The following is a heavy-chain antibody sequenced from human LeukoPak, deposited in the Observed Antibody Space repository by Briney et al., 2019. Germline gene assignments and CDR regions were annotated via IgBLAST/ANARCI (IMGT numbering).Heavy chain of an antibody. CDR3: AAVSIAAEYYFDY. V-gene: IGHV1-58*02. CDR2: IVVGRGNT. J-gene: IGHJ4*02. D-gene: IGHD6-6*01. Sequence: SLKLSCKASGFTFTSSAMQWVRQDRGQRPEKIGWIVVGRGNTNYAQKFQERVTITRDMSPSPVYLELSSLRSDDTAVYYCAAVSIAAEYYFDYWGQGTLVTVSS. CDR1: GFTFTSSA.